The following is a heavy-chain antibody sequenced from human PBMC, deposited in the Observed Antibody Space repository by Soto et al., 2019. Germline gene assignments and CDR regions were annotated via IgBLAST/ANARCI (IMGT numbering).Heavy chain of an antibody. CDR2: VSHTGST. Sequence: SETLSLTCSVSGGSISNSSYLWGWVRQPPGKGLQWIGSVSHTGSTNYNPSLKSRFTISVGTSKTQSSLRLDSVTAADTAVYYCSRIAVSGPRTGFDYWGQGILVTVSS. D-gene: IGHD6-19*01. CDR1: GGSISNSSYL. J-gene: IGHJ4*02. CDR3: SRIAVSGPRTGFDY. V-gene: IGHV4-39*01.